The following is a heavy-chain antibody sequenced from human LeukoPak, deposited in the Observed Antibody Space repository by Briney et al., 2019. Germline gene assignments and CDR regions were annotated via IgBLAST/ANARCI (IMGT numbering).Heavy chain of an antibody. J-gene: IGHJ4*02. CDR2: IYYSGST. CDR1: GGSISSYY. CDR3: ARGTVIFDY. Sequence: SETLSLTCTVSGGSISSYYWSWIRQPPGRGLEWIGYIYYSGSTNYNPSLKSRVTISVDTSKNQFSLKLSSVTAADTAVYYCARGTVIFDYWGQGTLVTVSS. V-gene: IGHV4-59*01. D-gene: IGHD4-17*01.